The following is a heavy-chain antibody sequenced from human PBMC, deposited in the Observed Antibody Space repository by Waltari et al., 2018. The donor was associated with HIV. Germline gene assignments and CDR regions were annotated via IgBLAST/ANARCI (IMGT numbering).Heavy chain of an antibody. CDR1: GFTFDDNA. CDR3: AKGVTQGYYYGMDV. J-gene: IGHJ6*02. CDR2: ICWNSGTR. Sequence: EVQLVESGGGLVQPGRSLRLSCAASGFTFDDNAMHWVRQAPGKVLGGVLGICWNSGTRAYAESGKGRFTISRDNAKNSLYLQMNSLRAEDTSLYFCAKGVTQGYYYGMDVWGQGTTVTVSS. D-gene: IGHD5-18*01. V-gene: IGHV3-9*01.